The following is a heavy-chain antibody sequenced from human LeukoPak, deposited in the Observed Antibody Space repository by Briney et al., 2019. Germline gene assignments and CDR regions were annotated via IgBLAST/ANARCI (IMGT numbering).Heavy chain of an antibody. V-gene: IGHV4-61*01. J-gene: IGHJ2*01. CDR2: IYYSGST. CDR3: ARLYCSSTSCYTDWYFDL. D-gene: IGHD2-2*02. Sequence: PSETLSLTCTVSGGSVSSGSYYWSWIRQPPGKGLEWIGYIYYSGSTNYNPSLKSRVTISVDTSKNQFSLKLSSVTAADTAVYYCARLYCSSTSCYTDWYFDLWGRGTLVTVSS. CDR1: GGSVSSGSYY.